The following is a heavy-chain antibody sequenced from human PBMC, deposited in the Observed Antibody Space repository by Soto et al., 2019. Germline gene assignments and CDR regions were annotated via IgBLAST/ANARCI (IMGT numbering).Heavy chain of an antibody. V-gene: IGHV3-66*01. CDR2: IYSDGST. D-gene: IGHD4-17*01. Sequence: GGSLRLSCAASGFTVSSNYMSWVRQAPGKGLEWVSVIYSDGSTYYADSMKGRFTISRDNSKNTLYLQMNSQRAEDTAVYYCARDPGTTVTFYYYYYYMDVWGKGTTVTVSS. CDR3: ARDPGTTVTFYYYYYYMDV. J-gene: IGHJ6*03. CDR1: GFTVSSNY.